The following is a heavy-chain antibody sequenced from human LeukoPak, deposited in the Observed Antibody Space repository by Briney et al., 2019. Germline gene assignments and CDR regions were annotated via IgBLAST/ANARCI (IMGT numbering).Heavy chain of an antibody. CDR3: ARAGDYDILTGHIYRGAFDI. CDR1: GGSISSSSYY. J-gene: IGHJ3*02. Sequence: SETLSLTCTVSGGSISSSSYYWGWIRQPPGKGLEWIGSIYYSGSTYYNPSLKSRVTISVDTSKNQFSLKLSSVTAADTAVYYCARAGDYDILTGHIYRGAFDIWGQGTMVTVSS. V-gene: IGHV4-39*07. D-gene: IGHD3-9*01. CDR2: IYYSGST.